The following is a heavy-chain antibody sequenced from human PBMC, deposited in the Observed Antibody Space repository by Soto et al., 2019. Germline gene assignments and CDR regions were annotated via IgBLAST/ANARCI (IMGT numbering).Heavy chain of an antibody. CDR2: ITASGSTA. J-gene: IGHJ3*01. Sequence: LRLPYTAAECNFQTYAMNWVRQAPGKGLEWVSAITASGSTANYADSVQGRFIIARDNSKKTLYLQMDSLRAEDAAIYYCVREGSDSYSRGSLDCWGRGTMVTVS. CDR1: ECNFQTYA. D-gene: IGHD2-21*02. CDR3: VREGSDSYSRGSLDC. V-gene: IGHV3-23*01.